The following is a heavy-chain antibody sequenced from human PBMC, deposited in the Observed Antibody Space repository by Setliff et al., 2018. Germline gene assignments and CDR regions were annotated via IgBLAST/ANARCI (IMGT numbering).Heavy chain of an antibody. CDR1: GYTFTSYD. Sequence: ASVKVSCKASGYTFTSYDINWVRQASGHGLEWVGWMNPNSGNTGYAQKFQGRVTISRNTSIDPAYMELSILTSEDTAVYYCARGVVGATIFNYWGQGTQVTASS. CDR3: ARGVVGATIFNY. D-gene: IGHD1-26*01. CDR2: MNPNSGNT. V-gene: IGHV1-8*03. J-gene: IGHJ4*02.